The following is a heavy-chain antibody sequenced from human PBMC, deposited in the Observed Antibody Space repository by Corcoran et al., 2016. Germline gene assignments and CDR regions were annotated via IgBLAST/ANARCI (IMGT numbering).Heavy chain of an antibody. CDR2: ISYDGSNK. CDR3: AKEVGRGDYFDY. CDR1: GFTFSLYG. J-gene: IGHJ4*02. V-gene: IGHV3-30*18. D-gene: IGHD1-26*01. Sequence: QVQLVESVGGVVQPGRSLRLSCAASGFTFSLYGMHWVRQAPGKGLEWVALISYDGSNKYYADSVKGRFTISRDNSKNTLYLQMNSLRAEDTAVYYCAKEVGRGDYFDYWGQGTLVTVSS.